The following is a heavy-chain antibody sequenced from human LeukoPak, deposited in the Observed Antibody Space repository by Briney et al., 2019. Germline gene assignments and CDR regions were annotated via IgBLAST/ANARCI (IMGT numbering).Heavy chain of an antibody. CDR3: ARGLSRWSTPTSSYYYRMDV. D-gene: IGHD4-23*01. J-gene: IGHJ6*02. V-gene: IGHV1-69*13. Sequence: SVKVSCKASGGTLSTYSISWVRQAPGQGLEWMGGIIPIFNTINYAQRFQGRVTLTADESTNTAYMELSSMRSEDTAVYYCARGLSRWSTPTSSYYYRMDVWGQGTTVAVSS. CDR2: IIPIFNTI. CDR1: GGTLSTYS.